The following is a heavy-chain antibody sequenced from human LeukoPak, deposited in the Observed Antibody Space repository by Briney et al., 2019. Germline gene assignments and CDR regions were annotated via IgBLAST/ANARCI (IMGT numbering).Heavy chain of an antibody. CDR2: ISPTSSDI. CDR3: ARDRIVVVPAATGK. V-gene: IGHV3-48*01. CDR1: GFTFSSYS. J-gene: IGHJ4*02. D-gene: IGHD2-2*01. Sequence: GGSLRLSCAASGFTFSSYSMNWVRQAPGKGLEWVSYISPTSSDIYYADSVKGRFTISRDNAKNSLYLQMNTLRAEDTAMYYCARDRIVVVPAATGKWGQGTLVTVSS.